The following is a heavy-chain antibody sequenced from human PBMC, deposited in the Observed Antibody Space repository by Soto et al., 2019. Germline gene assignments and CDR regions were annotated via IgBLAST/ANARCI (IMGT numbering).Heavy chain of an antibody. J-gene: IGHJ4*02. D-gene: IGHD5-12*01. CDR3: ASAVYSGYDFIH. CDR2: IYYSGST. Sequence: PSETLSLTXTVSGGSISSGDYYWSWIRQHPGKGLEWIGYIYYSGSTYYNPSLKSRVTISVDTSKNQFSLKLSSVTAADTAVYYCASAVYSGYDFIHWGQGTLVTVSS. CDR1: GGSISSGDYY. V-gene: IGHV4-31*02.